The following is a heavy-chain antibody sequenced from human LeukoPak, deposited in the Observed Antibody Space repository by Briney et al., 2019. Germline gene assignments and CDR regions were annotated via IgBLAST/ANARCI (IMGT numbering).Heavy chain of an antibody. J-gene: IGHJ3*02. V-gene: IGHV4-59*08. D-gene: IGHD2-15*01. CDR3: ARHCSGGTCPLSFDAFDI. Sequence: SETLSLTCTVSGGSISSFYWSWIRQPPGKGLEWIGYIYNSESTNYNPSLKSGVTISVDTSKNQFSLMLTSVTTSDTAMYYCARHCSGGTCPLSFDAFDIWGQGTMVTVSS. CDR2: IYNSEST. CDR1: GGSISSFY.